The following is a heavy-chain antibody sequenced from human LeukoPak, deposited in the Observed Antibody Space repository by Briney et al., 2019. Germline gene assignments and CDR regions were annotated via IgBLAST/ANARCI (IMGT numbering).Heavy chain of an antibody. D-gene: IGHD3-10*01. Sequence: GGSLRLSCAASGFTFSSYAMSWVRQAPGKGLEWISAISGSGGNTYYADSVKGRLTISRDNSKNTLFLQMNSLRVEDTAVYYCAKEDPIISVGFDYWGQGTLVTVTS. CDR2: ISGSGGNT. CDR1: GFTFSSYA. J-gene: IGHJ4*02. V-gene: IGHV3-23*01. CDR3: AKEDPIISVGFDY.